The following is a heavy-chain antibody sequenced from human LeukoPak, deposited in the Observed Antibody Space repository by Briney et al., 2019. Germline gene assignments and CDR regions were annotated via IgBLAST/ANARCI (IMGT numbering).Heavy chain of an antibody. V-gene: IGHV4-34*01. Sequence: SQTLSLTCAVYGGSFSGYYWSWIRQPPGKGLEWIGEINHSGSTNYNPSLKSRVTISVDTSKNQFSLKLSSVTAADTAVYYCARDENRYNSSHWYFDLWGRGTLVTVSS. D-gene: IGHD6-13*01. CDR1: GGSFSGYY. CDR3: ARDENRYNSSHWYFDL. CDR2: INHSGST. J-gene: IGHJ2*01.